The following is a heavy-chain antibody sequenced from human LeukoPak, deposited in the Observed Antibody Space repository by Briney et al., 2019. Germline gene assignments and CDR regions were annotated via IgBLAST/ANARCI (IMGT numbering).Heavy chain of an antibody. J-gene: IGHJ4*02. D-gene: IGHD3-9*01. Sequence: GVSLRLYCAASGFTISSYAMSWVRQAQGKGLEWVSAISGRDSTYYADSVKGRFTISRDNSKNTLYLQMNSLRAEDTAIYYCAKGVRFLDWWILDYWGQGSLVTVSS. CDR1: GFTISSYA. CDR3: AKGVRFLDWWILDY. CDR2: ISGRDST. V-gene: IGHV3-23*01.